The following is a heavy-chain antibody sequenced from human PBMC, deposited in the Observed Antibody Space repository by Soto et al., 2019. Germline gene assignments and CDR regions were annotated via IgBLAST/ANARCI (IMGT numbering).Heavy chain of an antibody. CDR3: ARSYSGSYLNAYYFDY. CDR2: IYGGGST. CDR1: GFTVSSNY. D-gene: IGHD1-26*01. V-gene: IGHV3-53*01. J-gene: IGHJ4*02. Sequence: PGGSLRLSCAASGFTVSSNYMSWVRQAPGKGLEWVSVIYGGGSTYYADSVKGRFTISRDNSKNTLYLQMNSLRAEDTAVYYCARSYSGSYLNAYYFDYWGQGTLVTVFS.